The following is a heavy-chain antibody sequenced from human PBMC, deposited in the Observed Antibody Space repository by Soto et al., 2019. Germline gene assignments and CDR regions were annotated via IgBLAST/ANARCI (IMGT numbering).Heavy chain of an antibody. J-gene: IGHJ4*02. D-gene: IGHD3-16*01. V-gene: IGHV3-23*01. Sequence: EVQLLESGGGLVQPGGALRLSCAASGFTFSAYAMSWVRQAPGKGLEWVSSISGSGGSTYYADSVKGRFTISRESSKNRLDVQMNSLRAKDTGLYLCARGSTGSKGKYFFGSLGQGTLVPVSS. CDR3: ARGSTGSKGKYFFGS. CDR1: GFTFSAYA. CDR2: ISGSGGST.